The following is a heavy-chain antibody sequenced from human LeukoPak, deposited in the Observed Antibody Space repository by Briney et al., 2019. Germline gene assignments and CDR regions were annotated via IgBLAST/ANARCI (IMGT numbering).Heavy chain of an antibody. CDR1: GFTFSNYW. J-gene: IGHJ4*02. CDR3: ARDSKMVAY. D-gene: IGHD2-8*01. V-gene: IGHV3-74*01. CDR2: INPDGSDT. Sequence: GGSLRLSCTASGFTFSNYWMHWVRQDPGKGLLWVSRINPDGSDTAYADSVKGRFTVSRDNAKNTVYLQMNSLRVEDTAIYYCARDSKMVAYWGQGTRVTVSS.